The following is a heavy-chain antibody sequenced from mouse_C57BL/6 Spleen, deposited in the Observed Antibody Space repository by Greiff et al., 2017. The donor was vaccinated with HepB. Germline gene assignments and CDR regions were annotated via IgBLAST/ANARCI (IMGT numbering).Heavy chain of an antibody. D-gene: IGHD6-1*01. CDR2: INPSSGYT. Sequence: QVQLQQSGAELARPGASVKMSCKASGYTFTSYTMHWVKQRPGQGLEWIGYINPSSGYTKYNQKFKDKATLTADKSSSTAYMPLSSLTSEDSAVYYCARSPPGYFDVWGTGTTVTVSS. J-gene: IGHJ1*03. V-gene: IGHV1-4*01. CDR3: ARSPPGYFDV. CDR1: GYTFTSYT.